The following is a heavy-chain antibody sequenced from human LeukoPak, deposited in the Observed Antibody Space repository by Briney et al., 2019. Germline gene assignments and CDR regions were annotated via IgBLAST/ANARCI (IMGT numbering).Heavy chain of an antibody. V-gene: IGHV1-2*02. CDR1: GYTFTGYY. D-gene: IGHD6-13*01. CDR3: ARGRGAPGIAAAGTLQADYDY. Sequence: GASVKVSCKASGYTFTGYYMHWVRQAPGQGLEWMGWINPNSGGTNYAQKFQGRVTMTRDTSISTAYMELSRLRSDDTAVYYCARGRGAPGIAAAGTLQADYDYWGQGTLVTVSS. J-gene: IGHJ4*02. CDR2: INPNSGGT.